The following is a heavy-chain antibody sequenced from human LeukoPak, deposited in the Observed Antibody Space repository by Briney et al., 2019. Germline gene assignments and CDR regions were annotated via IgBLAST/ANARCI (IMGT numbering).Heavy chain of an antibody. Sequence: GGSLRLSCAASGLTLSDYYMSWIRQAPGKGLEWVSYISRSSGPTNYADSVKGRFTISRDNPKNSLYRQMNHLRAEDTAVYYCARDRRYTGVINYWGQGTLVTVSS. CDR1: GLTLSDYY. V-gene: IGHV3-11*05. CDR2: ISRSSGPT. CDR3: ARDRRYTGVINY. D-gene: IGHD3-22*01. J-gene: IGHJ4*02.